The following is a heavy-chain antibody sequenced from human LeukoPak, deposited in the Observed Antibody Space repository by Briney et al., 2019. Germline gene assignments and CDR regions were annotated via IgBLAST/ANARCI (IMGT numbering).Heavy chain of an antibody. Sequence: GGALRLSCADSGVTFSRYSMKGVREAPGRGLEWVASIRSSSSYIYYADSVKGRFTISRDNAKNTLYQQMNSLRAEDTAVYYCARGDYYDFDPWGQGTLVTVSS. CDR1: GVTFSRYS. D-gene: IGHD3-22*01. J-gene: IGHJ5*02. CDR3: ARGDYYDFDP. V-gene: IGHV3-21*01. CDR2: IRSSSSYI.